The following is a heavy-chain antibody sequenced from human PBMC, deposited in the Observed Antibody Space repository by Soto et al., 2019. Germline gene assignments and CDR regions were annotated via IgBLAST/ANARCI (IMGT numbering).Heavy chain of an antibody. CDR3: AIAVGTYLNYRENWFDP. D-gene: IGHD7-27*01. J-gene: IGHJ5*02. CDR2: IYYSGST. V-gene: IGHV4-30-4*01. CDR1: GGSISSGDYY. Sequence: SETLSLTCTVSGGSISSGDYYWSWIRQPPGKGLEWIGYIYYSGSTYYNPSLKSRVTISVDTSKNQFSLKLSSVTAADTAVYYCAIAVGTYLNYRENWFDPWGQGTLVTVSA.